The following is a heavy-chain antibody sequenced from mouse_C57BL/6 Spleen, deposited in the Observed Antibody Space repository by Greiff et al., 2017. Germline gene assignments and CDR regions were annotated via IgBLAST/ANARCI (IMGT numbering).Heavy chain of an antibody. CDR3: ARQKEYDGAWFAY. V-gene: IGHV5-6*01. J-gene: IGHJ3*01. D-gene: IGHD2-14*01. Sequence: EVKLVESGGDLVKPGGSLKLSCAASGFTFSSYGMSWVRQTPDKRLEWVATISSGGSYTYYPDSVKGRFTISRDNAKNTLYLQMSSLKSEDTAMYYCARQKEYDGAWFAYWGQGTLVTVSA. CDR1: GFTFSSYG. CDR2: ISSGGSYT.